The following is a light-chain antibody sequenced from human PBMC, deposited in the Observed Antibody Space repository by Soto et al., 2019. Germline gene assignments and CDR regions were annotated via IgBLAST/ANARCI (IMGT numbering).Light chain of an antibody. CDR3: QQYATSPLT. CDR1: QSVISSY. CDR2: GAG. V-gene: IGKV3-20*01. J-gene: IGKJ4*01. Sequence: EIVLTQSPGTLSLSPGERATLSCRASQSVISSYLAWYQQKPGQAPRRLIYGAGNRATGIPDRFSGSGSETDFTLTISRLEPEDFAVYYCQQYATSPLTFGGGTKVEIK.